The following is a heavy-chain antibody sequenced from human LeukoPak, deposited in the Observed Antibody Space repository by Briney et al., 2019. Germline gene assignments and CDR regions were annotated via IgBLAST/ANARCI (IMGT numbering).Heavy chain of an antibody. CDR2: ISYEGGTQ. Sequence: GMSLILSCAASGVTLSPYGMHWVRQAPGKGLEWVAVISYEGGTQHYADSVKGRFIISRDNPRNTLYLQMNILRTEDTAVYYCAKEGTPQVSTWYDLWGQGTQVIVSS. J-gene: IGHJ5*02. D-gene: IGHD3-10*01. V-gene: IGHV3-30*18. CDR1: GVTLSPYG. CDR3: AKEGTPQVSTWYDL.